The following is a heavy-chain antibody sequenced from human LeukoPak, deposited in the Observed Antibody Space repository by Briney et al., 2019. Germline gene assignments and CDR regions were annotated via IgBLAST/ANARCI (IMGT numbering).Heavy chain of an antibody. D-gene: IGHD3-10*01. V-gene: IGHV4-59*01. CDR3: ARGGYYYGSGSYLDY. J-gene: IGHJ4*02. CDR1: GGSISSYY. CDR2: IYYSGST. Sequence: SETLSLTCTVSGGSISSYYWSWIRQPPGKGLEWIGYIYYSGSTNHNPSLKSRVTISVDTSKNQFSLKLSSVTAADTAVYYCARGGYYYGSGSYLDYWGQGTLVTVSS.